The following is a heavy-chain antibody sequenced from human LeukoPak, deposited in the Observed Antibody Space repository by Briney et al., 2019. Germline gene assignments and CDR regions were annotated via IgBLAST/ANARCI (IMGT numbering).Heavy chain of an antibody. J-gene: IGHJ4*02. V-gene: IGHV3-21*01. CDR1: GFTFSSYS. D-gene: IGHD6-19*01. Sequence: GGSLRLSCAASGFTFSSYSMNWVRQAPGKGLEWVSSISSSSSYIYYADSVKGRFTISRDNAKNSLYLQMNSLRAEDTAVYYCARGVAVVGKEDYWGQGTLVTVSS. CDR3: ARGVAVVGKEDY. CDR2: ISSSSSYI.